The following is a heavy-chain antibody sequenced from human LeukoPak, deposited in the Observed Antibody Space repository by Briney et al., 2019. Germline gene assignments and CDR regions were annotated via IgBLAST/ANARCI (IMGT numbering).Heavy chain of an antibody. CDR3: ARGRDYYDSSGHDAFDI. CDR2: MNPNSGNT. J-gene: IGHJ3*02. V-gene: IGHV1-8*01. CDR1: GYTFTSYD. D-gene: IGHD3-22*01. Sequence: ASVKVSCKASGYTFTSYDINWVRQATGQGLEWMGWMNPNSGNTGYAQKFQGRVTMTRNTSISTAYMELSSLRSEDTAVYYCARGRDYYDSSGHDAFDIWGQGTMVTVSS.